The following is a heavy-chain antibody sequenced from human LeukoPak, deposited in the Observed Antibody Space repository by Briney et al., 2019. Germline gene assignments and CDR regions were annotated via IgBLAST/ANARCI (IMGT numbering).Heavy chain of an antibody. Sequence: SETLSLTCTVSGYTISSGYYWGWIRQPPGKGLEWIGYIYYSGSTNYNPSLKSRVTISVDTSKNQFSLKLSSVTAADTAVYYCARDGRDGYHMDYWGQGTLVTVSS. J-gene: IGHJ4*02. D-gene: IGHD5-24*01. CDR3: ARDGRDGYHMDY. CDR1: GYTISSGYY. V-gene: IGHV4-38-2*02. CDR2: IYYSGST.